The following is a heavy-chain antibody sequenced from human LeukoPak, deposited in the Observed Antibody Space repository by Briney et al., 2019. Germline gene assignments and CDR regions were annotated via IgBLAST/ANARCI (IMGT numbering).Heavy chain of an antibody. J-gene: IGHJ6*04. D-gene: IGHD2-2*01. CDR3: ARDSRWIVVVPAAMDV. CDR1: GFTFSSYW. Sequence: GGSLRLSCAASGFTFSSYWMNWVRQAPGKGLQWVANIKQDGSETYYVDSVKGRFTISRDNAKNSLYLQMNSLRADDTAVYYCARDSRWIVVVPAAMDVWGKGTRVTVSS. CDR2: IKQDGSET. V-gene: IGHV3-7*01.